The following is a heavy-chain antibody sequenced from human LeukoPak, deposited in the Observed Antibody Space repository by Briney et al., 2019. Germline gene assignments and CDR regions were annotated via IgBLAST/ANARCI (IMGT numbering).Heavy chain of an antibody. CDR3: ARVNGGYNWFDP. V-gene: IGHV1-46*01. CDR2: INPSGGST. CDR1: GYTFTSYY. D-gene: IGHD4-23*01. Sequence: ASVKVSCKASGYTFTSYYMHWVRQAPGQGLEWMGIINPSGGSTSYAQKFQGRVTMTRDTSTSTVYMELSSLGSEDTAVYYCARVNGGYNWFDPWGQGTLVTVSS. J-gene: IGHJ5*02.